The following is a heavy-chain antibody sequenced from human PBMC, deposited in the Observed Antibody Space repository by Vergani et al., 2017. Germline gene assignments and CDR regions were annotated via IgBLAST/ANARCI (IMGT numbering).Heavy chain of an antibody. J-gene: IGHJ4*02. Sequence: QVSLVESGGGVVQPGRSLTLTCSASGFGFKNFAMHWVRQAPGKGLEWVATISKDGTHDYYEPSVRGRFAVSRDNFKNTMYLQMDRLTTDDTAVYFCARDGTGIFVRSSDYSHLLNYWGQGIPGTVSS. CDR2: ISKDGTHD. D-gene: IGHD3-22*01. CDR3: ARDGTGIFVRSSDYSHLLNY. V-gene: IGHV3-30*03. CDR1: GFGFKNFA.